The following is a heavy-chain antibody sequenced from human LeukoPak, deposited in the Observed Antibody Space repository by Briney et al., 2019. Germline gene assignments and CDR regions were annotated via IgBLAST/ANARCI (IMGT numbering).Heavy chain of an antibody. V-gene: IGHV4-38-2*02. D-gene: IGHD3/OR15-3a*01. CDR2: IFYSGNT. CDR1: GYSISSGYY. Sequence: PSETLSLTCTVSGYSISSGYYWGWIRQPPGKGLEWIGTIFYSGNTYYNPSLKSRVAISVDTSKNQFSLKLSSVTAADTAVYYCARQTGSGLFILPGGQGTLVTVSS. CDR3: ARQTGSGLFILP. J-gene: IGHJ4*02.